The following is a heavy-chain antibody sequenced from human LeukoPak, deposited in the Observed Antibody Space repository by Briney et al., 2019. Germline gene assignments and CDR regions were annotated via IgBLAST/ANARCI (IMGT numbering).Heavy chain of an antibody. CDR1: GYTFTGYY. D-gene: IGHD2-2*01. Sequence: ASVKVSCKASGYTFTGYYMHWVRQAPGQGLERMGWINPNSGGTNYAQKFQGWVTMTRDTSISTAYMELSRLRSDDTAVYYCARDTYCSSTSCYAPSYYGMDVWGQGTTVTVSS. V-gene: IGHV1-2*04. J-gene: IGHJ6*02. CDR3: ARDTYCSSTSCYAPSYYGMDV. CDR2: INPNSGGT.